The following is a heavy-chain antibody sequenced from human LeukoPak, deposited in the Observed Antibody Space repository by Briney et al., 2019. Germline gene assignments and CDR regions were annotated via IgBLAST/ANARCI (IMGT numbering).Heavy chain of an antibody. CDR1: GYTLTELS. V-gene: IGHV1-24*01. CDR3: ATVRSHYRAFDI. CDR2: FDPEDGET. Sequence: ASVKVSCKVSGYTLTELSMHWVRQAPGKGLEWMGGFDPEDGETIYAQKFQGRVTMTEDTSTDTAYMELSSLRSEDTAVYYCATVRSHYRAFDIWGQGTMVTVSS. J-gene: IGHJ3*02. D-gene: IGHD3-16*02.